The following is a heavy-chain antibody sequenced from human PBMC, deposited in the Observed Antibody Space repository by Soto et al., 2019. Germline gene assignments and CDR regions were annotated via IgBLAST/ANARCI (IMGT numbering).Heavy chain of an antibody. CDR3: ARDLGGEATIRF. CDR2: ITPNFGTT. CDR1: GGTFSNFV. D-gene: IGHD5-12*01. Sequence: QVQLVQSGAEVKKPGSSVKVSCKASGGTFSNFVISWVRQAPGQGLEWMGGITPNFGTTNYAQKFQGKVTITADETTRTSYLALSGLTSEDTSVYYCARDLGGEATIRFWGQGTLVTVSS. J-gene: IGHJ4*02. V-gene: IGHV1-69*01.